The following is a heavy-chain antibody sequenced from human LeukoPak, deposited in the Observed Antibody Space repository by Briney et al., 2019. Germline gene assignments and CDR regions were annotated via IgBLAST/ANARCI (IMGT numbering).Heavy chain of an antibody. CDR2: ITISGTTT. Sequence: GGSLRLSCAASGFTFSTYNMNWVRQAPGKGLEWVSYITISGTTTYYADSVKGRFTISRDNAKNSLYLQMNSLRAEDTAVYYCASALRFDWLSAYWGQGTLVTVSS. J-gene: IGHJ4*02. CDR3: ASALRFDWLSAY. CDR1: GFTFSTYN. D-gene: IGHD3-9*01. V-gene: IGHV3-48*04.